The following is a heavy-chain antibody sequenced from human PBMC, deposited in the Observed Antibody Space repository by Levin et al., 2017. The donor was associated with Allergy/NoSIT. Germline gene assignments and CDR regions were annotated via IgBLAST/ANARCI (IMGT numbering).Heavy chain of an antibody. CDR3: ARHGDYDYGDHYFDY. J-gene: IGHJ4*02. CDR2: VYYSGST. D-gene: IGHD4-17*01. Sequence: SETLSLTCTVSRDSISTSSHYWGWIRQPPGKGLEWIGSVYYSGSTYYNPSLKSRVTISVDTSKNQFSLRLSSVTAADTAVYCWARHGDYDYGDHYFDYWGQGTQVTVSS. CDR1: RDSISTSSHY. V-gene: IGHV4-39*01.